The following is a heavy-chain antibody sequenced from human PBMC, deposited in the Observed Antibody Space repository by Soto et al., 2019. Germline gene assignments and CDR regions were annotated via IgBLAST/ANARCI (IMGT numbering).Heavy chain of an antibody. Sequence: CLRLSCAASGFTFSSYAMGWARQAPGKGLEWVSAISGSGGSTYYADSVKGRFTISRDNSKNTLYLQMNSLRAADTAVYYCAREPTIFGVDYMDVWGKGTTVTVSS. CDR1: GFTFSSYA. V-gene: IGHV3-23*01. D-gene: IGHD3-3*01. CDR2: ISGSGGST. CDR3: AREPTIFGVDYMDV. J-gene: IGHJ6*03.